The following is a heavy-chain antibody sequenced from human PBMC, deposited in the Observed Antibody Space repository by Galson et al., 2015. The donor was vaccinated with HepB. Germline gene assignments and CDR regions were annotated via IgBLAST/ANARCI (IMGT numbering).Heavy chain of an antibody. CDR2: IGASGAS. D-gene: IGHD1-26*01. CDR3: LRQGRERRGRNYYYYAMDV. V-gene: IGHV3-13*01. CDR1: GFILRDYE. Sequence: SLRLSCAASGFILRDYEMHWVRQATGEGPEWVSGIGASGASFYSDSVKGRFTTSRDDAKNTLFLQMNNLRAGDTAVYFCLRQGRERRGRNYYYYAMDVWGQGTTVTVSS. J-gene: IGHJ6*02.